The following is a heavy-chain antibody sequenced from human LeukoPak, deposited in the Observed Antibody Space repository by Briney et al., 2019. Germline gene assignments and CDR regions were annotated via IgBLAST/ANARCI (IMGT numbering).Heavy chain of an antibody. Sequence: PSETLSLTCTVSGGSISSNSYYWGWIRQSPGKGLEWIGSIYYSGSTYYNPSLKSRVTISVDTSKNQFSLKLSSVTAADTAVYYCARGLRQLVRSWHYWGQGTLVTVSS. D-gene: IGHD6-6*01. CDR3: ARGLRQLVRSWHY. CDR2: IYYSGST. V-gene: IGHV4-39*01. J-gene: IGHJ4*02. CDR1: GGSISSNSYY.